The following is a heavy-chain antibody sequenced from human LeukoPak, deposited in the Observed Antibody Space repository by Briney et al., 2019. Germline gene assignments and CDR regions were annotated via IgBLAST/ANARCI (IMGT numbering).Heavy chain of an antibody. Sequence: GGSLRLSCTASGFRFGGYSISWVRQAPGKGLEWVSYISSISDDIQYADSVSGRFTISRDNGKNSVYLEMNSLRAEDTAMYYCARDGGWREDYWGQGVLVTVSS. CDR1: GFRFGGYS. V-gene: IGHV3-48*01. CDR3: ARDGGWREDY. D-gene: IGHD2-15*01. CDR2: ISSISDDI. J-gene: IGHJ4*02.